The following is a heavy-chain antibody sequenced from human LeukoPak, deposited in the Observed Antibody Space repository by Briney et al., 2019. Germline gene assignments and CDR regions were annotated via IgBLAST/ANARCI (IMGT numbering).Heavy chain of an antibody. Sequence: ASVKVSCKASGYTFTGYYMHWVRQAPGQGLEWMGWINPNSGGTDYAQKFQGRVTMTRDTSISTAYMELSSLRSEDTAVYYCASVRNAETSDAFDIWGQGTMVTVSS. CDR1: GYTFTGYY. V-gene: IGHV1-2*02. CDR2: INPNSGGT. D-gene: IGHD1-14*01. CDR3: ASVRNAETSDAFDI. J-gene: IGHJ3*02.